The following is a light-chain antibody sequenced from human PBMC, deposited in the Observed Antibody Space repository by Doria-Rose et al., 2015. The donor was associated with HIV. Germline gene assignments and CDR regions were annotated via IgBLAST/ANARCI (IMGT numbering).Light chain of an antibody. CDR3: QRYYDTPS. Sequence: DIQVTQSPESLGMSLGERATLNCKSNQSLLYTSKNYLAWYQQKPGQPPKLLIYWASTRQSGVPAQFSGSGSGTDFTLTISSLEAEDVAVYYCQRYYDTPSFGPGTTVDIK. J-gene: IGKJ3*01. V-gene: IGKV4-1*01. CDR2: WAS. CDR1: QSLLYTSKNY.